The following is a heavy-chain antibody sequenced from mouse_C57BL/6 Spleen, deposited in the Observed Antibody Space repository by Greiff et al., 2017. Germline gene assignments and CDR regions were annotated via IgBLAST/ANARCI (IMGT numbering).Heavy chain of an antibody. CDR2: IYPGDGDT. CDR1: GYAFSSSW. J-gene: IGHJ2*01. CDR3: ARSGRWFYFDY. V-gene: IGHV1-82*01. D-gene: IGHD2-3*01. Sequence: VQLQQSGPELVKPGASVKISCKASGYAFSSSWMNWVKQRPGKGLEWIGRIYPGDGDTNYNGTFKGKATLTAAKSSSTAYMQLSSLTAEDSAVYFCARSGRWFYFDYGGQGTTLTVSS.